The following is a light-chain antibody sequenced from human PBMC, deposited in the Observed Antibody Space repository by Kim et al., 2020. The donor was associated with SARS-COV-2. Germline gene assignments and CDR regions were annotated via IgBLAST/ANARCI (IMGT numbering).Light chain of an antibody. CDR2: GAS. CDR3: QQYNNWWT. J-gene: IGKJ1*01. V-gene: IGKV3-15*01. CDR1: QSVSSN. Sequence: SVSPGESATLSGRASQSVSSNLACYQQKPGQAPRLLIYGASTRATGIPARFSGSGSGTEFTLTISSLQSEDFAVYYCQQYNNWWTFGQGTKVEIK.